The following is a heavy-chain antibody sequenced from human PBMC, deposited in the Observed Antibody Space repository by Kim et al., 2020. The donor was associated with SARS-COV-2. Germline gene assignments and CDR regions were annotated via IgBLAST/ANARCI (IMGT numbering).Heavy chain of an antibody. V-gene: IGHV5-10-1*01. CDR3: ARHVGPHAFDI. Sequence: GESLKISCKGSGYSFTSYWISWVRQMPGKGLEWMGRIDRSDSYTNYSPSFQGHVTISADKSISTAYLQWSSLKASDTAMYYCARHVGPHAFDIWSQGTMVTVSS. CDR1: GYSFTSYW. J-gene: IGHJ3*02. D-gene: IGHD2-15*01. CDR2: IDRSDSYT.